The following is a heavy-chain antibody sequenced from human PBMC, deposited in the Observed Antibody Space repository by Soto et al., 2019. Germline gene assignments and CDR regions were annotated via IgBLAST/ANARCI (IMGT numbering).Heavy chain of an antibody. CDR2: INSDGSST. V-gene: IGHV3-74*01. Sequence: EVQLVESGGGLVQPGGSLRLSCAASGFAFSSYWMHWVRQAPGKGLVWVSRINSDGSSTSYADSVKGRLTISRDNAKKTLYLKMNSLRAEDTAVYYCARGEDYGDSLNYWGQGTLVTVSS. CDR3: ARGEDYGDSLNY. D-gene: IGHD4-17*01. J-gene: IGHJ4*02. CDR1: GFAFSSYW.